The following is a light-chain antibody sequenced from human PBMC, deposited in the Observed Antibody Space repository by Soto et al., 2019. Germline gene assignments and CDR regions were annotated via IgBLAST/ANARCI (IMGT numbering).Light chain of an antibody. Sequence: DIQMTQSPSTLSGSVGDTVTITFRASQTISSWLAWYQQKPGKAPKLLIYKASTLKSGVPSRFSGSGSGTEFTLTISSLQPEDFATYYCEHYNSYSEAFGQGTKVDIK. V-gene: IGKV1-5*03. CDR1: QTISSW. J-gene: IGKJ1*01. CDR2: KAS. CDR3: EHYNSYSEA.